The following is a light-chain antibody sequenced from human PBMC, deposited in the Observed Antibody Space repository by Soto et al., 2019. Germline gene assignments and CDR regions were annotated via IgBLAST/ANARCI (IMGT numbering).Light chain of an antibody. J-gene: IGLJ2*01. V-gene: IGLV2-23*01. Sequence: QSALTQPASVSGSPGQSITISCTGPSSDLGSYNLVSWYQQHPGKAPKLMIYEDIERPSGVSNRFSGSKSGNTASLTISGLQAEDEADYYCCSFVGSAIYVLLGGGTKVTVL. CDR3: CSFVGSAIYVL. CDR1: SSDLGSYNL. CDR2: EDI.